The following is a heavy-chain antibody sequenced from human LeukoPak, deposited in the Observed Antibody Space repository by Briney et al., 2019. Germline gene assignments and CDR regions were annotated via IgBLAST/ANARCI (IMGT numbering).Heavy chain of an antibody. CDR3: ARESIAVAGHFDY. J-gene: IGHJ4*02. CDR1: GFTFSSYS. CDR2: ISSSSSYI. V-gene: IGHV3-21*01. D-gene: IGHD6-19*01. Sequence: PGGSLRLSCAASGFTFSSYSTNWVRQAPGKGLEWVSSISSSSSYIYYADSVKGRFTISRDNAKNSLYLQMNSLRAEDTAVYYCARESIAVAGHFDYWGQGTLVTVSS.